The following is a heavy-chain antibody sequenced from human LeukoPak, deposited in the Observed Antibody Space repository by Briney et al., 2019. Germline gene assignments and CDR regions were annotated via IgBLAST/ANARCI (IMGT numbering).Heavy chain of an antibody. CDR3: ASPLVGATTP. CDR2: ISSSSSYI. V-gene: IGHV3-21*01. Sequence: PGGSLRLSCAASGFTFSSYSMNWVRQAPGKGLEWVSSISSSSSYIYYADSVKGRFTISRDNAKNSLYLQMNSLRAEDTDVYYCASPLVGATTPWGQGTLVTVSS. CDR1: GFTFSSYS. D-gene: IGHD1-26*01. J-gene: IGHJ5*02.